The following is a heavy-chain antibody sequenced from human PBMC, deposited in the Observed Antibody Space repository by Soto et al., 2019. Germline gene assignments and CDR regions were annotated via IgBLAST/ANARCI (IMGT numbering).Heavy chain of an antibody. CDR1: GGSISSSSYY. CDR3: AKHEVHNRGFTDY. V-gene: IGHV4-39*01. J-gene: IGHJ4*02. Sequence: SETRSLTCTVSGGSISSSSYYWGWIRQPPGKGLEWIGRIYYSGSTYYNPSLKSRGTISVDTSKNQFSLKLSYVTAADTAGYNFAKHEVHNRGFTDYWGQGTPDTGSS. CDR2: IYYSGST. D-gene: IGHD1-20*01.